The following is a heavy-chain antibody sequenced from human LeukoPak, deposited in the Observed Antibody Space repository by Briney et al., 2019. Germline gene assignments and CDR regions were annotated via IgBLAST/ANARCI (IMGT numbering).Heavy chain of an antibody. V-gene: IGHV4-39*01. CDR1: GDSISSSSYY. J-gene: IGHJ4*02. CDR2: SYYSGST. CDR3: ASHLLTLEWLVY. D-gene: IGHD3-3*01. Sequence: SETLSLTCTVSGDSISSSSYYWGWIRQPPGKGLEWIGRSYYSGSTYYNPSLMSRVTISVETSNDQFSLQLSSGTAADTAVYYCASHLLTLEWLVYWGQETLVTVSS.